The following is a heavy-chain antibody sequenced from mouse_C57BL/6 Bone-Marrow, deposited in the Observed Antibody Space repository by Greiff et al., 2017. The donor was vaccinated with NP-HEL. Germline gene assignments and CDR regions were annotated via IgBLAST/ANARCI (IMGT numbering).Heavy chain of an antibody. CDR1: GFTFTDYY. CDR3: ARYMNYGSSYGYFDV. Sequence: EVKVEESGGGLVQPGGSLSLSCAASGFTFTDYYMSWVRQPPGKALEWLGFIRNKANGYTTEYSASVKGRFTISRDNSQSILYLQMNALRAEDSATYYCARYMNYGSSYGYFDVWGTGTTVTVSS. V-gene: IGHV7-3*01. J-gene: IGHJ1*03. CDR2: IRNKANGYTT. D-gene: IGHD1-1*01.